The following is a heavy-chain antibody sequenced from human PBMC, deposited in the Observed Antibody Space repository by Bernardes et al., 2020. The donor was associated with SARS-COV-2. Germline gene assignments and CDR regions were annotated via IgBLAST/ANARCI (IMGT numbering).Heavy chain of an antibody. D-gene: IGHD6-6*01. J-gene: IGHJ5*02. Sequence: GGSLRLSCAASGFTFSSYAMSWVRQAPGKGLEWVSAISGSGGSTYYADSVKGRFTISRDNSKNTLYLQMNSLRAEDTAVYYCAKDYLPPFSYSSSSGQGHNWFDPWGQGTLVTVSS. CDR3: AKDYLPPFSYSSSSGQGHNWFDP. V-gene: IGHV3-23*01. CDR1: GFTFSSYA. CDR2: ISGSGGST.